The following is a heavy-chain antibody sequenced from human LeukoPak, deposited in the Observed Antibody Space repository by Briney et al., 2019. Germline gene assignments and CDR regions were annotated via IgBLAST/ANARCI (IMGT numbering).Heavy chain of an antibody. CDR1: GGSISSGGYY. Sequence: PSETLSLTCTVSGGSISSGGYYWSWIRQHPGKGLEWIGYIYYSGSTYYNPSLKSRVTISVDTSKNQFSLKLSSVTAADTAVYYCARGGAVAGLFDYWGQGTLVTVSS. CDR2: IYYSGST. CDR3: ARGGAVAGLFDY. D-gene: IGHD6-19*01. V-gene: IGHV4-31*03. J-gene: IGHJ4*02.